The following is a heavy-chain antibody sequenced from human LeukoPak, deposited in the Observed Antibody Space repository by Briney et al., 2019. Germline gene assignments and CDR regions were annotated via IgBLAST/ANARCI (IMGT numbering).Heavy chain of an antibody. CDR1: GGSISSYY. CDR3: ARATVGNWFDP. CDR2: IYNLGTT. J-gene: IGHJ5*02. V-gene: IGHV4-59*01. Sequence: SETLSLTCTVSGGSISSYYWNWIRQPPGKGLEWIGYIYNLGTTNYNPSLKSRVTISQDTSKNQFSLKLRSVTAADTAVYYCARATVGNWFDPWGQGTLIIVSS. D-gene: IGHD4-23*01.